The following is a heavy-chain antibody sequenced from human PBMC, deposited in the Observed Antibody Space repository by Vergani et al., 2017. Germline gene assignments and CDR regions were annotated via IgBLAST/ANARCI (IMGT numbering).Heavy chain of an antibody. CDR2: IYYSGST. D-gene: IGHD3-22*01. Sequence: QLQLQESGPGLVKPSETLSLTCTVSGGSISSSSYYWGWIRQPPGKGLEWIGSIYYSGSTYYNPSLKRRVTISVDTSKNQFSLKLSSVTAADTAVYYCARHHYYESSGYYGVTYYYGMDVWGQGTTVTVSS. CDR3: ARHHYYESSGYYGVTYYYGMDV. V-gene: IGHV4-39*01. CDR1: GGSISSSSYY. J-gene: IGHJ6*02.